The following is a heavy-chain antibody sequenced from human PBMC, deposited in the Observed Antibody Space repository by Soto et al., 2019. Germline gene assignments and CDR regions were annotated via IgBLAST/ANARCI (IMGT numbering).Heavy chain of an antibody. V-gene: IGHV4-30-4*01. Sequence: SETLSLTCTVSGGSISSGDYYWSWIRQPPGKGLEWIGYIYYSGSTYYNPSLKSRVTISVDRSKNQFSLKLNSVTAADTAVYYCARGPPLGYWGQGTLVTVSS. CDR2: IYYSGST. J-gene: IGHJ4*02. CDR1: GGSISSGDYY. CDR3: ARGPPLGY.